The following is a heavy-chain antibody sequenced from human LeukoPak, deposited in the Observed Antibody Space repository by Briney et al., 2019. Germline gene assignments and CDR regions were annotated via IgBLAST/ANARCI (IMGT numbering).Heavy chain of an antibody. Sequence: GEFLKICSQVCGYSFSSYWIGCLRQMAVKDLELPGVIYPGDSDTRDSPSFQGQVTISADKSISTAYLQWSSLKASDTAMYYCARFGSYDFWSGYYDYWGQGTLVTVSS. CDR1: GYSFSSYW. CDR3: ARFGSYDFWSGYYDY. CDR2: IYPGDSDT. V-gene: IGHV5-51*01. J-gene: IGHJ4*02. D-gene: IGHD3-3*01.